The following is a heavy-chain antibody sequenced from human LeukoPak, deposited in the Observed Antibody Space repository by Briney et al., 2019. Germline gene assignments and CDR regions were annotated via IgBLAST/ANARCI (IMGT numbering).Heavy chain of an antibody. Sequence: GGSLRLPCAGSGFMLSNLWMTWVRQAPGKGLEGVANKKEGGSEKNHVGSMKGRFTLSRDNAKNSLYLTMKRLRAEGGAVYYCAREINWGSVAFDVWGQGTMVTVSS. CDR2: KKEGGSEK. CDR3: AREINWGSVAFDV. V-gene: IGHV3-7*01. D-gene: IGHD7-27*01. J-gene: IGHJ3*01. CDR1: GFMLSNLW.